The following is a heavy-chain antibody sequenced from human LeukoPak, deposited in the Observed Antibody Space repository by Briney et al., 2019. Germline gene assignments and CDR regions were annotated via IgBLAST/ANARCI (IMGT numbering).Heavy chain of an antibody. CDR1: GGSISSYD. J-gene: IGHJ4*02. D-gene: IGHD3-16*02. Sequence: PSETLSLTCTVSGGSISSYDWSWIRQSAGKGLEWIGRIYTSGSTNYNPSLKSRVTMSVDTSKNQFSLRLASVTAADTAVYYCARGQHGGTFGGVIVHVSGFDYWGQGTLVTVSS. CDR2: IYTSGST. V-gene: IGHV4-4*07. CDR3: ARGQHGGTFGGVIVHVSGFDY.